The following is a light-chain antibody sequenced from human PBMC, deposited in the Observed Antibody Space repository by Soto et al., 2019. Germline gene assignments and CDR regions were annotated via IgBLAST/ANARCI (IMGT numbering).Light chain of an antibody. CDR2: GAS. J-gene: IGKJ5*01. Sequence: EIVLTQSPGTLSLSPGERATLSCRASQSVGSIYLAWYQQRPGQAPRLLIYGASNRATGIPVRFSGSGSGTAFTLTIRGLDPEVFGEYYFNQYGSSSITFAEGTRRGIK. CDR3: NQYGSSSIT. CDR1: QSVGSIY. V-gene: IGKV3-20*01.